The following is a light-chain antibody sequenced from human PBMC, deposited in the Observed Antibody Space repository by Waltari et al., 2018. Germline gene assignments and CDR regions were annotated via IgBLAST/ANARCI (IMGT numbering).Light chain of an antibody. J-gene: IGKJ2*02. CDR2: GAS. Sequence: IVLTQSPGTLSLSAGERATLSCRARQTVSNNYLAWYQQKPGQAPRLLIYGASTRATGIKDKFRGSGVGADFTLTISRLDPEDDAMYFCRQYGSSPCTFGQGTKLE. CDR3: RQYGSSPCT. V-gene: IGKV3-20*01. CDR1: QTVSNNY.